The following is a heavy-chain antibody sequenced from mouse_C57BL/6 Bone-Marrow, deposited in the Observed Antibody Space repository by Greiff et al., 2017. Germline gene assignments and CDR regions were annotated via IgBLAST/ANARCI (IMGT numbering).Heavy chain of an antibody. CDR3: TTWWFPWFAY. D-gene: IGHD1-1*02. CDR1: GLYLKGDH. J-gene: IGHJ3*01. Sequence: EVPPMEFGAEPVRPGASVQFSCTASGLYLKGDHMHWVKPRPEQGLECIGWIDPENGDTEYASKFQGKATITADTSSNTAYLQLSSLTSEDTAVYYCTTWWFPWFAYWGQGTLVTVSA. V-gene: IGHV14-4*01. CDR2: IDPENGDT.